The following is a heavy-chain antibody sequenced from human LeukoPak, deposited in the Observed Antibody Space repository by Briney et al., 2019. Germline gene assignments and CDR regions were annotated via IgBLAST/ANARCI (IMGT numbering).Heavy chain of an antibody. J-gene: IGHJ3*02. CDR1: GGSISSGGYS. D-gene: IGHD3-3*01. CDR2: IYHSGST. Sequence: SETLSLTCAVSGGSISSGGYSWSWIRQPPGKGLEWIGYIYHSGSTYYNPSLESRVTISVDRSKNQFSLKLSSVTAADTAVYYCARPLITIFGVVTRRPDAFDIWGQGTMVIVSS. V-gene: IGHV4-30-2*01. CDR3: ARPLITIFGVVTRRPDAFDI.